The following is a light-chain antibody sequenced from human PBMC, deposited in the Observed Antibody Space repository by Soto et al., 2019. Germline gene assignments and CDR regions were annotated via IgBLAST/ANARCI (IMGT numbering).Light chain of an antibody. V-gene: IGLV1-40*01. J-gene: IGLJ2*01. CDR2: VNI. CDR1: ASNTGAGYD. Sequence: QSVLTQPPSVSGPPGQRVTSSGPGGASNTGAGYDVNWYQQLPGTAPKLLIFVNINRPSGVPDRFSGSKSGTSASLAITGLQAEDEADYYCQSYDNSLPGVVFGGGTKLTVL. CDR3: QSYDNSLPGVV.